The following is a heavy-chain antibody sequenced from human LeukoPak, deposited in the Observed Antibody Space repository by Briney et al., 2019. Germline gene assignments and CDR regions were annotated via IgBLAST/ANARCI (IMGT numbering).Heavy chain of an antibody. D-gene: IGHD5-18*01. Sequence: PGGSLRLSCAASGFTFSSYAMHWVRQAPGMGLEWVAVISSDGGDKFYTDSVKGRFTISRDNSKDTLYLQMNSLRAEDTAVYYCARDGQGYIFGQSDYWGQGTLVTVSS. CDR3: ARDGQGYIFGQSDY. CDR2: ISSDGGDK. V-gene: IGHV3-30*10. J-gene: IGHJ4*02. CDR1: GFTFSSYA.